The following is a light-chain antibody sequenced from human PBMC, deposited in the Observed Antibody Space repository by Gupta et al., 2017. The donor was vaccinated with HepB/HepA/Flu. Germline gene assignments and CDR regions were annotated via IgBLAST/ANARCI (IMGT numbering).Light chain of an antibody. V-gene: IGLV3-9*01. CDR1: NIGSKN. J-gene: IGLJ2*01. CDR2: RDS. Sequence: SYELTQPLSVSVALGQTARITCGGNNIGSKNVHWYQQKPGQAPVLVIYRDSNRPSEIPERFSGSNSGNTATLTISRAQAGDEADYYCQVWDITTAHVVVGGGTNLTVL. CDR3: QVWDITTAHVV.